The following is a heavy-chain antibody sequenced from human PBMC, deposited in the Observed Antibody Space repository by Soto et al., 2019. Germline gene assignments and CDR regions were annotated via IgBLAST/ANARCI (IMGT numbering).Heavy chain of an antibody. Sequence: SETLSLTCTVSGGSISSYYWSWIRQPAGKGLEWIGRIYTSGSTNYNPSLKSRITMSVDTSKNQFSLKLSSVTAADTAVYYCARDPSKRTVAGPYYFDYWGQGTLVTVSS. CDR3: ARDPSKRTVAGPYYFDY. CDR2: IYTSGST. CDR1: GGSISSYY. V-gene: IGHV4-4*07. D-gene: IGHD6-19*01. J-gene: IGHJ4*02.